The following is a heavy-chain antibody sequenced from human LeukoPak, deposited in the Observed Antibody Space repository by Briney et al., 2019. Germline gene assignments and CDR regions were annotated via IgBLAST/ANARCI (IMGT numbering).Heavy chain of an antibody. J-gene: IGHJ3*01. Sequence: PGGSLRLSCAASGFTFSSYGMHWVRQAPGKGLEWVAFIRYDGSNKYYADSVKGRFTISRDNSKNTLYLHMNSLSAEDSGLYYCARLLKRGVAFDLWGQGTLVTVS. CDR2: IRYDGSNK. CDR3: ARLLKRGVAFDL. D-gene: IGHD3-9*01. CDR1: GFTFSSYG. V-gene: IGHV3-30*02.